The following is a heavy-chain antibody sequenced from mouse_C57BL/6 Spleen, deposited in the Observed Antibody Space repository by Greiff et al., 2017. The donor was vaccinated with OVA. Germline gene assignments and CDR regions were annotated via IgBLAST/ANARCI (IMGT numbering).Heavy chain of an antibody. CDR2: ISDCGSYT. Sequence: EVQGVESGGGLVKPGGSLKLSCAASGFTFSSYAMSWVRQTPEKRLEWVATISDCGSYTYYPDNVKGRFTISRDNAKNNLYLQMSHLKSEDTAMYYCAREEDGSSNYFDYWGQGTTLTVSS. CDR3: AREEDGSSNYFDY. J-gene: IGHJ2*01. D-gene: IGHD1-1*01. CDR1: GFTFSSYA. V-gene: IGHV5-4*01.